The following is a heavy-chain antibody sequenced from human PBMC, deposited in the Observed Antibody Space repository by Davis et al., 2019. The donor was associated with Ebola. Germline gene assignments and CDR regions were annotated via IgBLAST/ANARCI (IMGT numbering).Heavy chain of an antibody. CDR3: AKDPGGHTGESDY. J-gene: IGHJ4*02. D-gene: IGHD2-8*02. V-gene: IGHV3-30*18. CDR1: GFTFSTYA. Sequence: GESLKISCVGSGFTFSTYAMHWVRQAPGKGLEWVALISYTGTNKYYADSVKGRFTISRDHSRNTLNLEMSSLRVEDTAVYYCAKDPGGHTGESDYWGQGTLVIVSS. CDR2: ISYTGTNK.